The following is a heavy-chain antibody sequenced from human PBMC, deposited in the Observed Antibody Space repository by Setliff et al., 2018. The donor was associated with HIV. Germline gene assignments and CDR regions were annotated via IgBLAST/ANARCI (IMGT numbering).Heavy chain of an antibody. CDR1: GGTFSSFG. D-gene: IGHD7-27*01. Sequence: SVKVSCKASGGTFSSFGINWIRQAPGQGLEWMGGIIPVFGKVEYAQRFQGRVKITADESTSIAYMELNSLRSEDTAVYYCARGRASGSANSGWGQGTLVTVSS. V-gene: IGHV1-69*13. CDR2: IIPVFGKV. J-gene: IGHJ4*02. CDR3: ARGRASGSANSG.